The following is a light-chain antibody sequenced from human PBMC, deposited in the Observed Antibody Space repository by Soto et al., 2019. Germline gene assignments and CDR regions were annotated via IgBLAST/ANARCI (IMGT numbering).Light chain of an antibody. Sequence: EVVLTQSPDTLALSPGDRATLSCRASRSVSSGYLAWYQQKPGQAPRLLLFGASTRATGIPDRFSGSGSGTDFTLTISRLEPEDFAVYYCHQYGSSPWTFGQGTRVEVK. CDR2: GAS. J-gene: IGKJ1*01. V-gene: IGKV3-20*01. CDR1: RSVSSGY. CDR3: HQYGSSPWT.